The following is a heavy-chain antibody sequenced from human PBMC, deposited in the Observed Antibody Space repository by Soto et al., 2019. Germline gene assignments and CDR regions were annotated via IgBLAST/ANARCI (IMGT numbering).Heavy chain of an antibody. CDR3: ARESSSGNSYFDY. D-gene: IGHD1-26*01. CDR1: GGSISTSSFY. J-gene: IGHJ4*02. CDR2: IYYSGTT. V-gene: IGHV4-39*02. Sequence: PSETLSLTCTVSGGSISTSSFYWAWIRQPPGKGLEWIGSIYYSGTTYYTSSLKSRVTISVDTPKNQFSLKVSSVTADDTAMYYCARESSSGNSYFDYWGRGTLVTVSS.